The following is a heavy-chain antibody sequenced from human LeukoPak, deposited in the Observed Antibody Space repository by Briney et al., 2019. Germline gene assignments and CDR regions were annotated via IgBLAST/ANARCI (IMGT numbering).Heavy chain of an antibody. J-gene: IGHJ4*02. V-gene: IGHV3-7*01. CDR1: GFRFSSYA. Sequence: PGGSLRLACAASGFRFSSYAMSWVRQAPGKGLEWVANIKQDGSEKYYVDSVKGRFTISRDNAKNSLYLQMHSLRAEDTAVYYCARERSYDILTGYYAFDYWGQGTLVTVSS. CDR2: IKQDGSEK. D-gene: IGHD3-9*01. CDR3: ARERSYDILTGYYAFDY.